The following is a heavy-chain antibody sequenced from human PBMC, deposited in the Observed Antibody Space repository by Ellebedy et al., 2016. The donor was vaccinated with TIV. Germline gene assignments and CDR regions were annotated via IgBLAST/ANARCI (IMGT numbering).Heavy chain of an antibody. CDR1: GFSLTASETS. J-gene: IGHJ4*02. V-gene: IGHV2-70*17. CDR3: ARMTRRSDYPFDY. D-gene: IGHD4-17*01. CDR2: IDWDDDK. Sequence: SGPTLVXPTPTLTLTCTFSGFSLTASETSVSWVRQPPGKALEWLARIDWDDDKFYSSSLKTRLTISKDTYKNRVVLRMTNMDPVDSATYYCARMTRRSDYPFDYWGQGTLVTVSS.